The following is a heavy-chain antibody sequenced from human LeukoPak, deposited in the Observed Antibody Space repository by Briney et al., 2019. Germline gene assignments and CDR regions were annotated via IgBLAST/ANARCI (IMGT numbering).Heavy chain of an antibody. D-gene: IGHD3-3*01. Sequence: ASVKVSCKASGYTFTSYYMHWVRQAPGQGLEWMGIINPSGGSTSYAQKFQGRVTMTRDTSTSTVYMGLSSLRSEDTAVYYCARDLNPLLTYDFWSGYLHYYGMDVWGQGTTVTVSS. CDR2: INPSGGST. J-gene: IGHJ6*02. CDR3: ARDLNPLLTYDFWSGYLHYYGMDV. V-gene: IGHV1-46*01. CDR1: GYTFTSYY.